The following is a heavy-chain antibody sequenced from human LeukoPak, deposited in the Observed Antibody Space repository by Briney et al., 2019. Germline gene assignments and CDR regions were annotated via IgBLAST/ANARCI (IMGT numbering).Heavy chain of an antibody. CDR3: ARAGDSSGYYSSFDY. CDR1: GYIFTGYY. V-gene: IGHV1-2*02. D-gene: IGHD3-22*01. CDR2: INPNSGGT. J-gene: IGHJ4*02. Sequence: ASVKVSCKASGYIFTGYYMHWVRQAPGQGLEWMGWINPNSGGTNYAQKFQGRVTMTRDTSISTAYMELSRLRSDDTAVYYCARAGDSSGYYSSFDYWGQGTLVTVSS.